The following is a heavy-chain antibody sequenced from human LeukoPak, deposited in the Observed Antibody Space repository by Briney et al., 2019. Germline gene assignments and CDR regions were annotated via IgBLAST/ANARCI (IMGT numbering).Heavy chain of an antibody. J-gene: IGHJ4*02. D-gene: IGHD4-17*01. V-gene: IGHV3-74*01. CDR1: GFTFSGYW. Sequence: PGESLRLSCAASGFTFSGYWMYWVRQAPGKGLVWVSRINSDGSSTSYADFVKGRFTISRDNAKNTLHLQMSSLRAEDTVVYYCARDTGSSFDYWGQGTLVTVSS. CDR2: INSDGSST. CDR3: ARDTGSSFDY.